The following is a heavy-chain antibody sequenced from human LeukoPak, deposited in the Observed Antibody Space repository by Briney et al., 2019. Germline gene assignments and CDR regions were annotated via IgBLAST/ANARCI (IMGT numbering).Heavy chain of an antibody. J-gene: IGHJ4*02. D-gene: IGHD2-15*01. CDR3: ARVTYKLLLQYYFDY. Sequence: KPSETLSLTCTVSGGSISSGDYYWSWIRQPPGKGLEWIGYIYYSGSTYYNPSLKSRVTISVDTSKNQFSLKLSSVTAADTAVYYCARVTYKLLLQYYFDYRGQGTLVTVSS. CDR2: IYYSGST. CDR1: GGSISSGDYY. V-gene: IGHV4-30-4*01.